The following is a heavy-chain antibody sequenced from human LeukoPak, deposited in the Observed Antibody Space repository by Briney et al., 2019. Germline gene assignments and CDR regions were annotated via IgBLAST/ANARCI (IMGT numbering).Heavy chain of an antibody. CDR2: ISGSGGST. CDR3: AKPSSWYPRGGDH. Sequence: PGGSLRLSCAASGFTVSSNCMSWVRQAPGKGLEWVSAISGSGGSTYYADSVKGRFTISRDNSKNTLYLQMNSLRAEDTAVYYCAKPSSWYPRGGDHWGQGTLVTVSS. V-gene: IGHV3-23*01. D-gene: IGHD6-13*01. CDR1: GFTVSSNC. J-gene: IGHJ4*02.